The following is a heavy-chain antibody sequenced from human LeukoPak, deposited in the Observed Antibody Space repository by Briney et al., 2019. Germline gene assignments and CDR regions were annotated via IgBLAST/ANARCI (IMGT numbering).Heavy chain of an antibody. CDR2: IAYDGDNE. V-gene: IGHV3-30*01. CDR3: ARGGSGSDYDYYYYMDV. Sequence: GGSLRLSCAASEFIFRDYAMHWVRQAPGKGLEWVAVIAYDGDNEYYADSVEGRFTISRDNSKNTLYLQMNSLRVEDTAVYYCARGGSGSDYDYYYYMDVWGKGTTVTVSS. CDR1: EFIFRDYA. J-gene: IGHJ6*03. D-gene: IGHD3-10*01.